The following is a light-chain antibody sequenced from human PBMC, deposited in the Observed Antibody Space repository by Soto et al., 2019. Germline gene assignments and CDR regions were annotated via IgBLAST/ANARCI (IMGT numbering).Light chain of an antibody. Sequence: ETVMTQSPATLSVSPGGRATLSCRASQSISDTLAWYQQKPGQAPRLLIHGASTRATGFPARFSGSGSGTDFTLTISSLQSEDFAVYYCQQYNNWPWTFGQGTKVDIK. CDR3: QQYNNWPWT. J-gene: IGKJ1*01. CDR1: QSISDT. CDR2: GAS. V-gene: IGKV3-15*01.